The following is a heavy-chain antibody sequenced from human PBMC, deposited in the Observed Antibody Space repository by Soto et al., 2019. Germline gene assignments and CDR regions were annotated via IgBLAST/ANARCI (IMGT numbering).Heavy chain of an antibody. Sequence: SETLSLTCAVYGGSFSGYYWSWIRQPPGKGLEWIGEINHSGSTNYNPSLKSRVTISVDTSRNQFSLKLNSVTAADTAVYYCARDLWGYCGTDCYPLDVWGQGTTVTVSS. CDR1: GGSFSGYY. CDR3: ARDLWGYCGTDCYPLDV. V-gene: IGHV4-34*01. J-gene: IGHJ6*02. D-gene: IGHD2-21*02. CDR2: INHSGST.